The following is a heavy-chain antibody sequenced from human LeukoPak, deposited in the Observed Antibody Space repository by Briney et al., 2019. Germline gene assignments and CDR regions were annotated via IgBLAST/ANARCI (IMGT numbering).Heavy chain of an antibody. CDR1: SGSISGYY. V-gene: IGHV4-59*01. J-gene: IGHJ4*02. Sequence: SETLSLTCTVSSGSISGYYWSWIRQPPWKGLEWIAYIYHSASTNYNPSLKSRVTISVDTSKNQFSLRLSSVTAADTAVYYCARGGDYGDYWGQGTLVTVSS. CDR3: ARGGDYGDY. CDR2: IYHSAST. D-gene: IGHD4-17*01.